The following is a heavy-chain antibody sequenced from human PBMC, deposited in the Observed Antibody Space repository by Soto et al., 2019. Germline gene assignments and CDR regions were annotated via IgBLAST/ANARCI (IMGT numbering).Heavy chain of an antibody. V-gene: IGHV4-59*01. J-gene: IGHJ3*02. CDR3: ARGLEAFDI. CDR1: GGSISSYY. D-gene: IGHD4-17*01. CDR2: IYYSGST. Sequence: QVQLQESGPGLVKPSETLSLTCTVSGGSISSYYWSWIRQPPGKGLEWIGYIYYSGSTNYNPSLKSRVTISVDTSKNQFSLKLSSVTAADTAVYYCARGLEAFDIWGQGTMVTVSS.